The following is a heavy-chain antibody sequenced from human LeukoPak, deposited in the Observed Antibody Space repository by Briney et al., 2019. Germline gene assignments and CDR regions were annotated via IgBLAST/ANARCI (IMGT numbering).Heavy chain of an antibody. CDR1: GCTFSSYG. Sequence: GGSLRLSCAASGCTFSSYGVHWVRQAPGKGLEWVAVIWYDGSNKYYADSVKGRFTISRDNSKNTLYLQMNSLRAEDTAVYYCARERGYCSGGSCNDAFDIWGQGTMVTVSS. CDR3: ARERGYCSGGSCNDAFDI. V-gene: IGHV3-33*01. D-gene: IGHD2-15*01. CDR2: IWYDGSNK. J-gene: IGHJ3*02.